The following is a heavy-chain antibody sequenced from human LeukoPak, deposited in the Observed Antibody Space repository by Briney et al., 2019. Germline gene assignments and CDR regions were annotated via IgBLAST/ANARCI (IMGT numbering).Heavy chain of an antibody. V-gene: IGHV3-66*01. CDR3: VRVGGYSSGCFDY. CDR1: GFTVSSNY. J-gene: IGHJ4*02. Sequence: PGGSLRLSCAASGFTVSSNYMSWVRQAPGKGLEWVSVVYSGGSTHYADSVKGRFTISRDNSKNTLYLQMNSLRAEDTAVYYCVRVGGYSSGCFDYWGQGILVTVSS. D-gene: IGHD6-19*01. CDR2: VYSGGST.